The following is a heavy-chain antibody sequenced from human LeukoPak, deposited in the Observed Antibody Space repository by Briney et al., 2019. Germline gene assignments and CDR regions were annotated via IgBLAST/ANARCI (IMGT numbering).Heavy chain of an antibody. V-gene: IGHV1-8*01. Sequence: PEASVKVSCKASGYTFTSYDINWVRQATGQGLEWMGWMSPNSDNTGYAQKFQGRVTFTRDTSISTAYMELRSLTSEDTAVYYCARDYGGSSGWFDPWGQGTLVTVSS. CDR1: GYTFTSYD. D-gene: IGHD4-23*01. CDR3: ARDYGGSSGWFDP. CDR2: MSPNSDNT. J-gene: IGHJ5*02.